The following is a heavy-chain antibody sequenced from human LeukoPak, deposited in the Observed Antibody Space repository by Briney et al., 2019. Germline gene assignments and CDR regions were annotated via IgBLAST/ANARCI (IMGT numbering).Heavy chain of an antibody. D-gene: IGHD4-17*01. V-gene: IGHV4-39*01. CDR3: ARLTPYGDCTWSYYYYMDV. CDR1: GGSISSSSYY. Sequence: SETLSLTCTVSGGSISSSSYYWGWIRQPPGKGLEWIGSIYYSGSTYYNPSLKSRVTISVDTSKNQFSLKLSSVTAADTAVYFCARLTPYGDCTWSYYYYMDVWGKGTTVIVSS. J-gene: IGHJ6*03. CDR2: IYYSGST.